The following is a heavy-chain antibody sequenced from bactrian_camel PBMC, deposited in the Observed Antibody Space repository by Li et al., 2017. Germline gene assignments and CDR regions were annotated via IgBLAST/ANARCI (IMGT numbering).Heavy chain of an antibody. V-gene: IGHV3S53*01. CDR2: LLIDDSA. J-gene: IGHJ6*01. D-gene: IGHD3*01. Sequence: HVQSVESGGGSVQAGGSLTLSCARTYSGYNMAWFRQAPGLQREGVAALLIDDSAEYADSVKGRFTISQDNAKNTVYLQMNSLKPEDTAMYYCAADLMGGADCHGGSAALEDFDYWGQGTQVTVS. CDR1: TYSGYN. CDR3: AADLMGGADCHGGSAALEDFDY.